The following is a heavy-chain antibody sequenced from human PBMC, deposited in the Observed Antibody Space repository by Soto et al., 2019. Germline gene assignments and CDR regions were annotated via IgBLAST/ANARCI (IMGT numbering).Heavy chain of an antibody. J-gene: IGHJ4*02. V-gene: IGHV3-15*01. D-gene: IGHD2-15*01. CDR2: VKRKIDGGTT. CDR3: TTTVEVPGTAFNS. CDR1: GFTFRNAW. Sequence: EVQLVESGGGLVKPGGSLRLSCAASGFTFRNAWMSCVRQAPGKGLEWVGRVKRKIDGGTTDYAVPVKGRFSTPSDASKTMLALQMTSLTAGYTVGYYLTTTVEVPGTAFNSWCQGNLVTGSS.